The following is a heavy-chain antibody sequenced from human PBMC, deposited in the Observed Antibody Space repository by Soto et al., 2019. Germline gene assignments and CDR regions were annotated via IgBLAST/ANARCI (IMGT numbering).Heavy chain of an antibody. V-gene: IGHV3-23*01. D-gene: IGHD5-18*01. CDR3: AKVHSGYSYGPIDY. CDR1: GFTFSSYA. Sequence: PGESLKISCAASGFTFSSYAMSWVRQAPGKGLEWVSAISGSGGSTNYADSVKGRFTISRDNSKNTLYLQMNSLRAEDTAVYYCAKVHSGYSYGPIDYWGQGTLVTVSS. CDR2: ISGSGGST. J-gene: IGHJ4*02.